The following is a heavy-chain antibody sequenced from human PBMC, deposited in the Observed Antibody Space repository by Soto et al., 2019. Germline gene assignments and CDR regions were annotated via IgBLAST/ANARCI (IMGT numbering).Heavy chain of an antibody. J-gene: IGHJ6*03. Sequence: QVQLVQSGAEVKKPGSSVKVSCKASGGTFSSDTISWVRQVPGQGLEWMGRIIPMLGIADYAQKFQGRVTITADKSTSTAYRELSSLRSEDTAVYYCAKSPENYYYYYMDVWGKGTTVTVSS. CDR2: IIPMLGIA. CDR1: GGTFSSDT. V-gene: IGHV1-69*02. CDR3: AKSPENYYYYYMDV.